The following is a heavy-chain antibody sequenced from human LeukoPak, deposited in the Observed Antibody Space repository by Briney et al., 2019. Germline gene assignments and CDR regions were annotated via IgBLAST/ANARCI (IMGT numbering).Heavy chain of an antibody. CDR3: ARDRDVPAIGMDV. CDR1: GFTFSSYT. J-gene: IGHJ6*02. CDR2: ISSSSSYM. Sequence: GGSLRLSCAASGFTFSSYTMNWVRQAPGKGLEWVSSISSSSSYMYFADSVKGRFTISRDNAKNSLYLQMNSLRAEDTAVYYCARDRDVPAIGMDVWGQGTTVTVSS. V-gene: IGHV3-21*06.